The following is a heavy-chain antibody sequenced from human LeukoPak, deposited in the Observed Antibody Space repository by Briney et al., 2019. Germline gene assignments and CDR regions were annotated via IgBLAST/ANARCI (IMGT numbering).Heavy chain of an antibody. CDR2: MNPNSGNT. V-gene: IGHV1-8*03. D-gene: IGHD3-3*01. Sequence: ASVKVSCKASGYTFTSYDINWVRQATGQGLEWMGWMNPNSGNTGYAQKFQGRVTITRNTSISTAYMELSSLRSEDTAVYYCARVRELITIFGVVIRNYYMDVWGKGTTVTVSS. J-gene: IGHJ6*03. CDR3: ARVRELITIFGVVIRNYYMDV. CDR1: GYTFTSYD.